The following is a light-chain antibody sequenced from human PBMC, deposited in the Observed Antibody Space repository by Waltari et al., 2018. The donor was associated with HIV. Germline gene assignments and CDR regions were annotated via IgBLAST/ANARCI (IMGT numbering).Light chain of an antibody. V-gene: IGLV1-40*01. CDR3: QSHDSSLSGYV. CDR2: GNS. J-gene: IGLJ1*01. CDR1: SSNIGAGYH. Sequence: QSVLTQPPSVSGAPGQRVTISCTGSSSNIGAGYHVHWYQPLPGTAPKLLIYGNSNRPAGVPDRFSGSKSGTSASLAITGLQAEDEADYHCQSHDSSLSGYVFGTGTKVTVL.